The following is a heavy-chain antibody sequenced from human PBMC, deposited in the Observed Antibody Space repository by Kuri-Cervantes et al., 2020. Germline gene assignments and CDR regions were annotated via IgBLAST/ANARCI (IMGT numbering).Heavy chain of an antibody. CDR2: ITSSGTTI. Sequence: GESLKISCAASGFTFSSYSMNWVRQAAGKGLEWVSYITSSGTTIYYADSVRGRFTVSRDNAKNSLYLQMNSLSAEDTAVYYCAKGPMRGYSGYHKQCYFDYWGQGTLVTVSS. V-gene: IGHV3-48*01. CDR3: AKGPMRGYSGYHKQCYFDY. D-gene: IGHD5-12*01. CDR1: GFTFSSYS. J-gene: IGHJ4*02.